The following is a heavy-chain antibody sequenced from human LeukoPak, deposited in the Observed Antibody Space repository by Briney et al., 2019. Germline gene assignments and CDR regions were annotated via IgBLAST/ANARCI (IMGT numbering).Heavy chain of an antibody. CDR2: IYYSGST. CDR3: ARKLRGAVTPLDYYYYMDV. Sequence: PSETLSLTCTVSGGSISSSSYYWGWIRQPPGKGLEWIGSIYYSGSTYYNPSLKSRVTISVDTSKNQFSLKLSSVTAADTAVYYCARKLRGAVTPLDYYYYMDVWGKGTTVTVSS. D-gene: IGHD3-3*01. CDR1: GGSISSSSYY. V-gene: IGHV4-39*07. J-gene: IGHJ6*03.